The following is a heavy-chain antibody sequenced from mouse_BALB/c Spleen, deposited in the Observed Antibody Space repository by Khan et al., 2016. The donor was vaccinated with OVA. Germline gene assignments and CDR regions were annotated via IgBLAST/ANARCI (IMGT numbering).Heavy chain of an antibody. CDR1: GFTFSSYG. CDR2: ISSGGDYT. D-gene: IGHD4-1*01. J-gene: IGHJ3*01. V-gene: IGHV5-6*01. Sequence: EVQLVESGGDLVKPGGSLKLSCAASGFTFSSYGMSWVRQTPDKRLEWVATISSGGDYTYYPDSVKGRFTISRDNAKNTLYLQMSSLKSEDTAMYYCASHLTGSFAYGGQGTLVTVSA. CDR3: ASHLTGSFAY.